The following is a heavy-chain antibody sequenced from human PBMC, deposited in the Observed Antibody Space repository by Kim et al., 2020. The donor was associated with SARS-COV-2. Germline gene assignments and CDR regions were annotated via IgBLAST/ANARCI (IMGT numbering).Heavy chain of an antibody. D-gene: IGHD1-20*01. CDR1: DGSLSRSY. Sequence: SETLSLTCTVSDGSLSRSYWSWIRQPPGKGLEWIGYISDSGNTHSNPSLQGRVTISLDPSKNQFSLKMRSVTAADTAVYYCARENGNWNNDGLAFTLRRYHCGVDAWGHGTTVTVS. J-gene: IGHJ6*02. V-gene: IGHV4-59*01. CDR3: ARENGNWNNDGLAFTLRRYHCGVDA. CDR2: ISDSGNT.